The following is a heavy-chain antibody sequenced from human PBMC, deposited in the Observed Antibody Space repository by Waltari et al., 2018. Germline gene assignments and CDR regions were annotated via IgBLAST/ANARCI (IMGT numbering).Heavy chain of an antibody. D-gene: IGHD6-6*01. CDR1: GFTINTYS. J-gene: IGHJ4*02. Sequence: EVQLVESGGGLVQPGGSLRLSCAASGFTINTYSMNWVRQAPGKGLDWVSFISSLSTSSIRYADSVKGRFTISRDDAKNSLYLQMHSLRSEDTAVYYCARSIAAPYYFDYWGQGTLVTVSS. CDR3: ARSIAAPYYFDY. V-gene: IGHV3-48*01. CDR2: ISSLSTSSI.